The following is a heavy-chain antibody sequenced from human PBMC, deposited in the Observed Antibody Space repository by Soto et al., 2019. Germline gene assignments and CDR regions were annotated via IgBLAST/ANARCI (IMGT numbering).Heavy chain of an antibody. CDR1: GGSVSSGSYY. CDR2: IYYSGST. J-gene: IGHJ6*02. Sequence: KTSETLSLTCTVSGGSVSSGSYYWSWIRQPPGKGLEWIGYIYYSGSTNYNPSLKSRVTISVDTSKNQFSLKLSSVTAADTAVYYCARDRDVVVPAAMMNYYYYYGMDVWGQGTTVTVSS. CDR3: ARDRDVVVPAAMMNYYYYYGMDV. V-gene: IGHV4-61*01. D-gene: IGHD2-2*01.